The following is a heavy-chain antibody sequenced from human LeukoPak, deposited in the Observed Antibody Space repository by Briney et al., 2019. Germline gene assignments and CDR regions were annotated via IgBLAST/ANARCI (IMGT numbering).Heavy chain of an antibody. CDR2: INPSGGST. D-gene: IGHD6-13*01. V-gene: IGHV1-46*01. CDR1: GYTFTSYY. CDR3: ARDRTKGIAAAGIDY. J-gene: IGHJ4*02. Sequence: ASVKVSCKASGYTFTSYYMHWVRQAPGQGLEWMGIINPSGGSTSYAQKFQGRVTMTRDTSTSTVYMELSSLRSEDTAVYYCARDRTKGIAAAGIDYWGQGTLVSVSS.